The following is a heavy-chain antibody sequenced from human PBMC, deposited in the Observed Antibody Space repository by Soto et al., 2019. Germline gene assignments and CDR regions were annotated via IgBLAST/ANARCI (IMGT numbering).Heavy chain of an antibody. Sequence: QVQLQESGPGLVKPSQTLSLTCTVSGGSISSGDYFWSWVRQPRGKGLEWIGYIYFSGSTYYNPSLQSRVTMSVDTSKNQFSLKLNSVTAADTAVYYCARTGNSGGWLGYFQHWGQGTLVTVSS. CDR2: IYFSGST. D-gene: IGHD6-19*01. J-gene: IGHJ1*01. CDR3: ARTGNSGGWLGYFQH. V-gene: IGHV4-30-4*01. CDR1: GGSISSGDYF.